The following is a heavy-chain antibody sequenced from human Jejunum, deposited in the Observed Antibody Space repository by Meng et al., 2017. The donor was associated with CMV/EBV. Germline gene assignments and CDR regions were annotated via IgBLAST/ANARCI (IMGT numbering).Heavy chain of an antibody. CDR3: AKDIDSGDYFYGMDV. Sequence: FDGYAMHWFRQVPGRGLGWVSLVSWDGGTTYYADSVKGRFTISRDNRKNSLHLQMNSLRVEDTAFYYCAKDIDSGDYFYGMDVWGQGTTVTVSS. CDR2: VSWDGGTT. V-gene: IGHV3-43D*03. CDR1: FDGYA. J-gene: IGHJ6*02.